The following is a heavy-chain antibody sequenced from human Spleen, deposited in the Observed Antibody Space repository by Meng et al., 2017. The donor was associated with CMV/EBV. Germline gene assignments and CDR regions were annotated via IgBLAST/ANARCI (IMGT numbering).Heavy chain of an antibody. CDR2: ISWDGGST. J-gene: IGHJ4*02. V-gene: IGHV3-43*01. Sequence: ETLSLTCAASGFTFDDYTMHWVRQAPGKGLEWVSLISWDGGSTYYADSVKGRFTISRDNSKNTLYLQMSSLRAEDTAVYYRAKDLNDDILTGYYGYWGQGTRVTVSS. CDR1: GFTFDDYT. D-gene: IGHD3-9*01. CDR3: AKDLNDDILTGYYGY.